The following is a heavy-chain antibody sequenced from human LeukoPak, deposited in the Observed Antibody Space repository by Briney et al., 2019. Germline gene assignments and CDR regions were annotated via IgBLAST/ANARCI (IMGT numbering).Heavy chain of an antibody. CDR3: VRGSNGWSGKDV. Sequence: GGSLRLSCAVSGFTFSSYWMYWVRQAPGKGLVWVSRLNGNGDSTNYEDSVKGRFTISRDNAKSTLYLQMNSLRAEDTAIYYCVRGSNGWSGKDVWGQGTTVTVSS. D-gene: IGHD6-19*01. CDR1: GFTFSSYW. V-gene: IGHV3-74*01. CDR2: LNGNGDST. J-gene: IGHJ6*02.